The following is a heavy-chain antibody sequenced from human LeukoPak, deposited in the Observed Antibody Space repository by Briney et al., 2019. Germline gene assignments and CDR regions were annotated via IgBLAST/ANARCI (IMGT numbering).Heavy chain of an antibody. CDR2: INPSGGGT. CDR1: GYTFTNYF. D-gene: IGHD5-18*01. J-gene: IGHJ3*02. CDR3: ARDRVQLWPPAGAFDI. V-gene: IGHV1-46*01. Sequence: AASVKVSCKASGYTFTNYFMHWVRQAPGQGLEWMGVINPSGGGTSYAQKFQGRVTMTRDTSTSTVYMELSSLRSEDTAVYYCARDRVQLWPPAGAFDIWGQGTMVTVSS.